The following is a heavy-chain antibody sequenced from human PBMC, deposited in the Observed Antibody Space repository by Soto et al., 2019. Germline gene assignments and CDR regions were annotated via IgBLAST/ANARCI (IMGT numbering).Heavy chain of an antibody. CDR2: IYYSGST. CDR1: AGSINSGDHY. CDR3: ARRATRSGYDYYFDF. J-gene: IGHJ4*02. V-gene: IGHV4-30-4*08. Sequence: SETLSLTCTVSAGSINSGDHYWSWIRQPPGKGLEWIGHIYYSGSTNYSPSLKSRLTISVDTSKNQFSLKLRSVNAADTARYYCARRATRSGYDYYFDFWGQGTLVTVSS. D-gene: IGHD5-12*01.